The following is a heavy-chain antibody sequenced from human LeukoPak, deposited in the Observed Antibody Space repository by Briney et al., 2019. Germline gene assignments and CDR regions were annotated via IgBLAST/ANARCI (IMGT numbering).Heavy chain of an antibody. CDR2: ISYDGSNE. J-gene: IGHJ4*02. CDR1: GFTFSSYV. V-gene: IGHV3-30*14. CDR3: ARDRHPRLAGFFDY. D-gene: IGHD3-3*02. Sequence: PGGSLRLSCAAPGFTFSSYVMHSVRQAPGKGLEWVAIISYDGSNEYYADSVKGRFTISRDNSKNTLYLQMKTLKAEDTAVYYCARDRHPRLAGFFDYWGQGTLVTVSS.